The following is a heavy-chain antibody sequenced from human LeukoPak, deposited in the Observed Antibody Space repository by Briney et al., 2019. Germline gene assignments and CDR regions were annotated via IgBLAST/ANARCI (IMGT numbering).Heavy chain of an antibody. D-gene: IGHD5-24*01. CDR1: GFTLSDYS. Sequence: GGSLRLSCAASGFTLSDYSMNWVRQAPGEGLEWISYIGIDSGNTNYADSVKRRFTISGDKAKTTLYLQMNSLRVEDTAVYYCARDYKYAFDNWGQGTLVTVSS. V-gene: IGHV3-48*01. J-gene: IGHJ4*02. CDR2: IGIDSGNT. CDR3: ARDYKYAFDN.